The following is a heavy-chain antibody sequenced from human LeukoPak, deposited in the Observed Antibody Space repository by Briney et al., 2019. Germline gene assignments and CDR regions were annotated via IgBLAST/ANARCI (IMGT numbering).Heavy chain of an antibody. Sequence: SETLSLTCAVYGGSVSGYYWSWIRQPPGKGLEWIGEINQSGNTNYNSSLKSRVTISVDTSKNWFSLKLSYVTAADTAVYYCARDSYSSSRNDYWGQGTLVTVSS. J-gene: IGHJ4*02. V-gene: IGHV4-34*01. CDR3: ARDSYSSSRNDY. D-gene: IGHD6-13*01. CDR2: INQSGNT. CDR1: GGSVSGYY.